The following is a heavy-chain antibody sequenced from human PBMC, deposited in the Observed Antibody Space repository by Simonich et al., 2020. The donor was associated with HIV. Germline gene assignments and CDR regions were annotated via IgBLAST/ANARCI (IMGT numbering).Heavy chain of an antibody. CDR3: AREGSSWYYFDY. D-gene: IGHD6-13*01. CDR1: GYTFTRYN. Sequence: QVQLVQSVAEVKKPGGSVKVSCKASGYTFTRYNMHWVRQAPGQGLEGRGRITPGGVNTSNAQKFRGRVTMTRDTSTSTVYMERSILISEDTAVYYCAREGSSWYYFDYWGQGTLVTVSS. V-gene: IGHV1-46*01. J-gene: IGHJ4*02. CDR2: ITPGGVNT.